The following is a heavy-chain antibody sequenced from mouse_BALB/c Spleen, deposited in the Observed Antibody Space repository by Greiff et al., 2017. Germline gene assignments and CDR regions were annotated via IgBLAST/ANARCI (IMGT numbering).Heavy chain of an antibody. CDR2: ISTYYGDA. CDR1: GYTFTDYA. J-gene: IGHJ3*01. D-gene: IGHD2-14*01. CDR3: AREEVRGAWFAY. Sequence: QVQLQQSGAELVRPGVSVKISCKGSGYTFTDYAMHWVKQSHAKSLEWIGVISTYYGDASYNQKFKGKATMTVDKSSSTAYMELARLTSEDSAIYYCAREEVRGAWFAYWGQGTLVTVSA. V-gene: IGHV1S137*01.